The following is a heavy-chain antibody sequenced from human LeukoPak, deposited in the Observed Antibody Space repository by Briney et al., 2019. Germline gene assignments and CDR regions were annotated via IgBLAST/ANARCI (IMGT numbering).Heavy chain of an antibody. CDR2: IYYSGST. CDR3: ARGPPDYSNSPPYYYYYYMDV. Sequence: SETLSLTRTVSGGSISSYYWSWIRQPPGKGLEWIGYIYYSGSTNYNPSLKSRVTISVDTSKNQFSLKLSSVTAADTAVYYCARGPPDYSNSPPYYYYYYMDVWGKGTTVTVSS. V-gene: IGHV4-59*01. D-gene: IGHD4-11*01. J-gene: IGHJ6*03. CDR1: GGSISSYY.